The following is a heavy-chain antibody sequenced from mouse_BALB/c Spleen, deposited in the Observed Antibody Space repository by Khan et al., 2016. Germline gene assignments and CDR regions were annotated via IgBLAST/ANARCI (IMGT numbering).Heavy chain of an antibody. V-gene: IGHV2-9*02. J-gene: IGHJ4*01. CDR2: IWAGGST. Sequence: QVQLKESGPGLVAPSQSLSITCTVSGFSLTSYGVHWVRQPPGKGLEWLGVIWAGGSTNYNSALLSRLSISKDNSKSQVFLKRNSLQTDDTAMYYWASNYAMDYWGQGTSVTVSS. CDR3: ASNYAMDY. CDR1: GFSLTSYG.